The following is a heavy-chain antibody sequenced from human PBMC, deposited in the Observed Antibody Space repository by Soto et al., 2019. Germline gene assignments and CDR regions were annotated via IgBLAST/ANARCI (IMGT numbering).Heavy chain of an antibody. J-gene: IGHJ6*02. CDR3: ARDRLGATGGFGFYYYYGMDV. CDR1: GVSISSSSYY. V-gene: IGHV4-39*02. CDR2: IYYSGST. D-gene: IGHD1-26*01. Sequence: SETLSLTCTVPGVSISSSSYYWGWIRQPPGXXXXXIGSIYYSGSTYYNPSLKSRVTISVDTSKNQFSLKLSSVTAADTAVYYCARDRLGATGGFGFYYYYGMDVWGQGTTVTVSS.